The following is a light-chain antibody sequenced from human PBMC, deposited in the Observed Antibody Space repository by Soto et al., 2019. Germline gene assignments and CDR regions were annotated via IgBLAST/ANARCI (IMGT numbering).Light chain of an antibody. J-gene: IGLJ2*01. CDR1: SSDVGGYDY. CDR2: EVS. V-gene: IGLV2-8*01. Sequence: QSVLTQPPSASGSPGQSVTMSCSGTSSDVGGYDYVSWYQQHPGKAPKLKIYEVSKRPSGVPDRFFGSKSGNTASLTVSGLQAEDEADYYCSSYAGSSNFVVFGGGTKLTVL. CDR3: SSYAGSSNFVV.